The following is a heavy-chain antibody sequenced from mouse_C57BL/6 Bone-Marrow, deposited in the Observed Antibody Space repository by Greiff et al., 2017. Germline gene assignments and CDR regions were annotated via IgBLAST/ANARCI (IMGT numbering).Heavy chain of an antibody. V-gene: IGHV1-72*01. CDR2: IDPNSGGT. D-gene: IGHD2-12*01. J-gene: IGHJ3*01. CDR1: GYTFTSYW. Sequence: QVQLQQPGAELVKPGASVKLSCKASGYTFTSYWMHWVKQRPGRGLEWIGRIDPNSGGTKYNEKFKSKATLPVDKPSSTAYMQLSSLTSEYSAVYYCARVVYRELAYWGQGTLVTVSA. CDR3: ARVVYRELAY.